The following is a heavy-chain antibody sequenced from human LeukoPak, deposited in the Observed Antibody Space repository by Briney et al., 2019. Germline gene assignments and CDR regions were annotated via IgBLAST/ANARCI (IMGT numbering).Heavy chain of an antibody. Sequence: GGSLRLSCAASGFTFSSHQMNWVRQAPGKGLEWVSYISSSGSTKYYADSVKGRFTLSRDNAMKSLYLQVNSLRAEDTAVYYCVRGCGRASCPYFFDSWGHGSLVTVSS. CDR1: GFTFSSHQ. D-gene: IGHD2-2*01. CDR3: VRGCGRASCPYFFDS. J-gene: IGHJ4*01. V-gene: IGHV3-48*03. CDR2: ISSSGSTK.